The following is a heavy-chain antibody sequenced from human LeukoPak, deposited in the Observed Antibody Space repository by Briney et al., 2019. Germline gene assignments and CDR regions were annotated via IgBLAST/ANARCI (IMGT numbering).Heavy chain of an antibody. D-gene: IGHD3-10*01. V-gene: IGHV4-39*01. J-gene: IGHJ6*03. CDR1: GGSISSSHYY. CDR3: ARQISDYYYYYIDV. Sequence: SETLSLTCTVSGGSISSSHYYWGWIRQSPGKGLKWIGTIYYSGTTYCNPSLESRVTISEGTSKNHFSLTLRSVTAADTAVCYCARQISDYYYYYIDVWGKGTTVTVSS. CDR2: IYYSGTT.